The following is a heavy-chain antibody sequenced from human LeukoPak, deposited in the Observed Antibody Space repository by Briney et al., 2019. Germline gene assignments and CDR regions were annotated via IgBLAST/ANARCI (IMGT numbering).Heavy chain of an antibody. CDR1: RFTFSYFA. CDR2: LSDDGSSK. CDR3: GKDPHSRSWYYFGS. Sequence: GGSLRLSCAASRFTFSYFAMHWVRQAPGKGLEWVAVLSDDGSSKFYADSVKGRFTISRDNSKNTLYLQMNSLRDEDTAFYYCGKDPHSRSWYYFGSWGQGTLVTVSS. J-gene: IGHJ4*02. V-gene: IGHV3-30*18. D-gene: IGHD6-13*01.